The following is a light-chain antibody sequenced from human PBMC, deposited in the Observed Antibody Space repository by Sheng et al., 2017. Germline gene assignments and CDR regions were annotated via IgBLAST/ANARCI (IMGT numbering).Light chain of an antibody. J-gene: IGKJ4*01. V-gene: IGKV3-20*01. CDR1: RAVSSRF. CDR3: QQYDSSPLT. Sequence: EVALTQSPGTLSFSPGERATLSCRTSRAVSSRFLAWYQQKPGQAPRLLIYAASSRATGIPDRFSGSGSGTDFTLTISGLEPEDFAVYYCQQYDSSPLTFGGGTRVEMK. CDR2: AAS.